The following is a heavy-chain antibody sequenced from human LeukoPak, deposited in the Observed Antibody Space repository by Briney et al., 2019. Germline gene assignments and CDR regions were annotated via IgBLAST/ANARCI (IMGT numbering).Heavy chain of an antibody. D-gene: IGHD3-16*01. Sequence: PGRSMRLSCAASGFTFSSYGMHWVRQAPGKGLGWVAVIWYDGSNKYYADSVKGRFTISRDNSKNTLYLQMNSLRAEDTAVYYCAKEATDYVWGSYRPGPFAYWGKRTLVTVSS. CDR2: IWYDGSNK. V-gene: IGHV3-33*06. CDR1: GFTFSSYG. J-gene: IGHJ4*02. CDR3: AKEATDYVWGSYRPGPFAY.